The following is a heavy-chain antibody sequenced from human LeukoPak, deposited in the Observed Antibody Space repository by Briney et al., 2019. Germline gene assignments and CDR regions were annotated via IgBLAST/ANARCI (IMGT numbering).Heavy chain of an antibody. J-gene: IGHJ4*02. CDR3: ARGYYYGSGSYNFDY. V-gene: IGHV1-2*04. CDR1: GYTFTGYY. D-gene: IGHD3-10*01. CDR2: INPNSGGT. Sequence: ASVKVSCKASGYTFTGYYMHWVRKAPGQGLEWMGRINPNSGGTNYVQKFQGWVTMTRDTSISTAYMELSRLRSDDTAVYYCARGYYYGSGSYNFDYWGQGTLVTVSS.